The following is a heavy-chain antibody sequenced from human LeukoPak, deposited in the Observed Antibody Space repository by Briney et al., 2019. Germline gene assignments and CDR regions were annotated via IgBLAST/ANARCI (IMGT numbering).Heavy chain of an antibody. CDR1: GFTFSSYW. D-gene: IGHD3-10*01. J-gene: IGHJ3*02. CDR3: AREIKVWFGELLGGAFDI. CDR2: IKQDGSEK. Sequence: GGSLRLSCGASGFTFSSYWMSWVRQAPGKGLEWVANIKQDGSEKYYVDSVKGRFTISRDNAKKSLYLQMNSLRVEDTAEYYCAREIKVWFGELLGGAFDIWGQGTMVTVSS. V-gene: IGHV3-7*01.